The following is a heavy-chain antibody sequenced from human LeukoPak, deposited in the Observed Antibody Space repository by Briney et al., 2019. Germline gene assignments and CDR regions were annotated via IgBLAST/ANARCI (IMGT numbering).Heavy chain of an antibody. V-gene: IGHV3-23*01. CDR1: GFTFSSYA. J-gene: IGHJ3*02. CDR2: ISGSGGGT. Sequence: GGSLRLSCAASGFTFSSYAMSWVRQAPGKGLEWVSAISGSGGGTYYADSVKGRFTISRDNSKNTLYLQMNSLRAEDTAVYYCANKPPYDSSGYYYRGAFDIWGQGTMVTVSS. D-gene: IGHD3-22*01. CDR3: ANKPPYDSSGYYYRGAFDI.